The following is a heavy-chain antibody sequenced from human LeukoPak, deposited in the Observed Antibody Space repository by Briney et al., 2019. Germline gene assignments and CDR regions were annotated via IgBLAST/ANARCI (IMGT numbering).Heavy chain of an antibody. Sequence: GGSLRLSCTASGFTFGDYGMGWVRQAPGKGLEWVGFIRSKAYGGTTEYAASVKGRFTISRDDSKSIAYLQVNSLKTEDTAVYYCTGSFGELSFFAYWGQGTLVTVSS. J-gene: IGHJ4*02. CDR3: TGSFGELSFFAY. CDR1: GFTFGDYG. CDR2: IRSKAYGGTT. V-gene: IGHV3-49*04. D-gene: IGHD3-10*01.